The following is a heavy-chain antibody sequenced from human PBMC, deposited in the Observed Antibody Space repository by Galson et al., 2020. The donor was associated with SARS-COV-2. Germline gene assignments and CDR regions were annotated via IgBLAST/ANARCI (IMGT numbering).Heavy chain of an antibody. CDR1: GGSIGTSH. J-gene: IGHJ4*02. D-gene: IGHD3-10*01. CDR2: IYITGTT. V-gene: IGHV4-4*07. CDR3: ARGQNTRVGSSTTHYFDL. Sequence: SETLSLTCTVSGGSIGTSHWTWIRQPAGKGLEWIGRIYITGTTKYNPSLNSRVTMSLDTSKNQLSLNLSSVTAADTAMYYCARGQNTRVGSSTTHYFDLWGQGTLVTVSS.